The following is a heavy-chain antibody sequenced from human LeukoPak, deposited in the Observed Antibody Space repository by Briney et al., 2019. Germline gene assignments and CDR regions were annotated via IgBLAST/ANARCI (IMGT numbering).Heavy chain of an antibody. D-gene: IGHD7-27*01. Sequence: GGSLRLSCAASGFTFSSYGMHWVRRAPGKGLEWVAVIWYDGSNKYYADSVKGRFTISRDNSKNTLYLQMNSLRAEDTALYYCAREETGESYYFDYWGQGTLVTVSS. CDR2: IWYDGSNK. J-gene: IGHJ4*02. CDR3: AREETGESYYFDY. CDR1: GFTFSSYG. V-gene: IGHV3-33*01.